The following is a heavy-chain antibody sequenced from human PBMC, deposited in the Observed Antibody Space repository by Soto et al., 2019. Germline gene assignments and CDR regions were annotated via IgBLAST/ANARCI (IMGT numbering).Heavy chain of an antibody. CDR3: AKAPNWNHESGYFDC. CDR1: GFTFGDYS. CDR2: IRRTSTGATT. J-gene: IGHJ4*02. V-gene: IGHV3-49*03. D-gene: IGHD1-1*01. Sequence: EVQLVESGGGLVEPGRSLRLSCTASGFTFGDYSMAWFRQAPGKGLEWVSFIRRTSTGATTEYAASAKGRFTMSRDDSQSIAYLQMNSLKIEDTAVYYCAKAPNWNHESGYFDCWGQGTLVTVSS.